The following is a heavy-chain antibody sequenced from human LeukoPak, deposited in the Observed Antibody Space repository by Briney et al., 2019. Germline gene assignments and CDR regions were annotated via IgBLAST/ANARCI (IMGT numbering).Heavy chain of an antibody. CDR3: ARDGMTYYDILTGDFDY. CDR1: GFTFSSYS. J-gene: IGHJ4*02. D-gene: IGHD3-9*01. V-gene: IGHV3-21*01. Sequence: GGSLRLSCAASGFTFSSYSMNWVRQAPGKGLEWVSSISSSSSYIYYADSVKGRFTISRDNAKNSPYLQMNSLRAEDTAVYYCARDGMTYYDILTGDFDYWGQGTLVTVSS. CDR2: ISSSSSYI.